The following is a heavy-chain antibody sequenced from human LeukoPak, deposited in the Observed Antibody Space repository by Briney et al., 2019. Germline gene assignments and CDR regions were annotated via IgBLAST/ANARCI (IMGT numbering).Heavy chain of an antibody. CDR3: ARPRRAKIPSAFDF. V-gene: IGHV3-30*04. J-gene: IGHJ4*02. CDR1: GFTFSRYS. Sequence: GRSLRPSCVASGFTFSRYSMRWVRQAAGIGLEWLAVISYDGKNKFYAASVRGPFTISRDDSKNTLYLQMGCLRTEDTFVHFCARPRRAKIPSAFDFWGEGALVTVSS. D-gene: IGHD1-26*01. CDR2: ISYDGKNK.